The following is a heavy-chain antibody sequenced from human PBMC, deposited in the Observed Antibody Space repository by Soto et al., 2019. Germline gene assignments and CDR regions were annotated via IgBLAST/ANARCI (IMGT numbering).Heavy chain of an antibody. D-gene: IGHD2-2*01. V-gene: IGHV3-20*01. Sequence: GGSLRLSCAASGFTFDDYGMSWVRQAPGKGLEWVSGINWNGGSTGYADSVKGRFTISRDNAKNSLYLQMNSLRAEDTALYHCARAQVVPAAMRSIYYMDVWGKGTTVTVSS. CDR1: GFTFDDYG. J-gene: IGHJ6*03. CDR3: ARAQVVPAAMRSIYYMDV. CDR2: INWNGGST.